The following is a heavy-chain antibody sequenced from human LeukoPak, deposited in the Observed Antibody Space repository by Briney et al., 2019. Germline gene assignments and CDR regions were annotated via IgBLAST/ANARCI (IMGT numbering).Heavy chain of an antibody. J-gene: IGHJ5*02. CDR2: TYYTSKWTG. CDR1: GDSVSSGSSS. Sequence: SQTLSLTCAISGDSVSSGSSSWHWIRQSPSRGLEWLGRTYYTSKWTGDSALSVRSRITITPDTSKNQFTLQLNSVTGDDTAVYYCVRRAKGNSYFDPWGQGTLVVVSS. V-gene: IGHV6-1*01. D-gene: IGHD4-23*01. CDR3: VRRAKGNSYFDP.